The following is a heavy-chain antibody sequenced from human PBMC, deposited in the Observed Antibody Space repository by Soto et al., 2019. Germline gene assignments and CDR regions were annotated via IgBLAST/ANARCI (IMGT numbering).Heavy chain of an antibody. J-gene: IGHJ6*02. CDR2: IIPIFGTA. Sequence: SVEVSCKASGGTFSSYAISWVRQAPGQGLKWMGGIIPIFGTANYAQKFQGRVTITADESTSTAYMELSSLRSEDTAVYYCATYYDSSGYYYYYYGMDVWGQGTTVTVSS. CDR1: GGTFSSYA. D-gene: IGHD3-22*01. V-gene: IGHV1-69*13. CDR3: ATYYDSSGYYYYYYGMDV.